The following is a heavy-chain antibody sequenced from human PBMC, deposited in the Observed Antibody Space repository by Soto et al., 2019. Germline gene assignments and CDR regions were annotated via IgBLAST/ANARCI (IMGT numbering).Heavy chain of an antibody. V-gene: IGHV3-30*09. CDR3: ARMGLLHGMDV. CDR1: GFTFSSYS. CDR2: ISYDGSNK. D-gene: IGHD2-15*01. Sequence: GGSLSLSCAASGFTFSSYSMHWVRQAPGKGLEWVALISYDGSNKYYADSVKGRFAISRDNSKNTLYLQMNSLRAEDTAVYYCARMGLLHGMDVWGQGTTVTVSS. J-gene: IGHJ6*02.